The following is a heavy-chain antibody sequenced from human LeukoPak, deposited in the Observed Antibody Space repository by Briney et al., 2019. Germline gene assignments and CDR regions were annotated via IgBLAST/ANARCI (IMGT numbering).Heavy chain of an antibody. V-gene: IGHV4-31*03. CDR1: AGSISSGGDY. D-gene: IGHD4/OR15-4a*01. CDR2: ISYSGTT. Sequence: SETLSLTCTVSAGSISSGGDYWSWIRQHLGKGLEWIGYISYSGTTYYNPSLKSRITLSLDTSKNHFSLELSSVTAADTAVYNCARAAWRGTNSRDAFDIWGLGTVVTVSS. J-gene: IGHJ3*02. CDR3: ARAAWRGTNSRDAFDI.